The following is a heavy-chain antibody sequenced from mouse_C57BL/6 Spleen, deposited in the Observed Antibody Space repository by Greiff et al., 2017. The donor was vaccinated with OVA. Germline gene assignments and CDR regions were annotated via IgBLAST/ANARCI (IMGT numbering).Heavy chain of an antibody. J-gene: IGHJ2*01. D-gene: IGHD2-4*01. CDR3: ARPYDYDGGSFDY. CDR1: GYTFTDYY. Sequence: VQLQQSGPELVKPGASVKISCKASGYTFTDYYMNWVKQSHGKSLEWIGDINPNNGGTSYNQKFKGKATLTVDKSSSTAYMELRSLTSEDSAVYYCARPYDYDGGSFDYWGQGTTLTVSS. CDR2: INPNNGGT. V-gene: IGHV1-26*01.